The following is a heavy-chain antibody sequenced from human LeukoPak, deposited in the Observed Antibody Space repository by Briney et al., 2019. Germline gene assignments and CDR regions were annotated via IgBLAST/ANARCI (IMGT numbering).Heavy chain of an antibody. CDR1: GGSISSYY. Sequence: SETLSLTCTVSGGSISSYYWSWIRQPAGKGLEWIGRIYTSGSTNYNPSLKSRVTMSVDTSKNQFSLKLSSVTAADTAVYHCARERDYDFTNWFDPWGQGTLVTVSS. D-gene: IGHD3-3*01. V-gene: IGHV4-4*07. J-gene: IGHJ5*02. CDR2: IYTSGST. CDR3: ARERDYDFTNWFDP.